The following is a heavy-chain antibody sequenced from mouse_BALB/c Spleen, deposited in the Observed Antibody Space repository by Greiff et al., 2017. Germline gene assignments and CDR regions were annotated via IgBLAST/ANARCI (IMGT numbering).Heavy chain of an antibody. Sequence: VQLQQPGAELVKPGAPVKLSCKASGYTFTSYWMNWVKQRPEQGLEWIGRIDPANGNTKYDPKFQGKATITADTSSNTAYLQLSSLTSEDTAVYYCARLGSFAYWGQGTLVTVSA. V-gene: IGHV14-3*02. J-gene: IGHJ3*01. CDR1: GYTFTSYW. CDR2: IDPANGNT. CDR3: ARLGSFAY. D-gene: IGHD4-1*01.